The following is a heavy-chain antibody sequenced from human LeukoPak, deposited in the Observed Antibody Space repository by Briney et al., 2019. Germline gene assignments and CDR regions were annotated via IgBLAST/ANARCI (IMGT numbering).Heavy chain of an antibody. CDR1: GFTFSSYG. V-gene: IGHV3-30*02. D-gene: IGHD2-2*01. CDR2: IRYDGSNK. CDR3: AKDGVVVPAATYMDV. Sequence: GGSLRLSCAASGFTFSSYGMHWVRQAPGKGLEWVAFIRYDGSNKYYADSVKGRFTISRDNSKDTLYLQMNSLRAEDTAVYYCAKDGVVVPAATYMDVWGKGTTVTVSS. J-gene: IGHJ6*03.